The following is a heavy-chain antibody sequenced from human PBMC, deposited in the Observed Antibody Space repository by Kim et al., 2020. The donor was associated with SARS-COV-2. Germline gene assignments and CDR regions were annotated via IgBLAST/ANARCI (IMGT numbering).Heavy chain of an antibody. V-gene: IGHV1-24*01. J-gene: IGHJ2*01. CDR3: ATPPRYSSGWLRYFDL. Sequence: ASVKVSCKVSGYTLTELSMHWVRQAPGKGLEWMGGFDPEDGETIYAQKFQGRVTMTEDTSTDTAYMELSSLRSEDTAVYYCATPPRYSSGWLRYFDLWGRGTLVTVSS. CDR1: GYTLTELS. D-gene: IGHD6-19*01. CDR2: FDPEDGET.